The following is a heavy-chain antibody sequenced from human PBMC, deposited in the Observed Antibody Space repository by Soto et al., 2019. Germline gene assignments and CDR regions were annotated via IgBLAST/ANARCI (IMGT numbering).Heavy chain of an antibody. CDR3: ARGVRYCSSTSCYKRNWFDP. J-gene: IGHJ5*02. CDR2: IHHSGST. D-gene: IGHD2-2*02. Sequence: QVQLQQWGAGLLKPSETLSLTCAVYGGSFSGYYWSWIRQPPGKGLEWIGEIHHSGSTNYNPSLKSRVTISVDTSKNQFSLKLSSVTAADTAVYYCARGVRYCSSTSCYKRNWFDPWGQGTLVTVSS. V-gene: IGHV4-34*01. CDR1: GGSFSGYY.